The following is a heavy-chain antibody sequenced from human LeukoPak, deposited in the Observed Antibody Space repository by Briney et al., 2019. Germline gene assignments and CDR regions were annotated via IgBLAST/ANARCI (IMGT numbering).Heavy chain of an antibody. J-gene: IGHJ4*02. CDR3: VRGSRSWYGVDY. Sequence: PGGSLRLSCAASGFAFNRHWMYWFRQGPDKGLVRVTGSSHDGRFSEYADSAKGRFTISRDNAENMLYLQMNSLRVGDTAIYYCVRGSRSWYGVDYWGKGTLFTVSS. CDR2: SSHDGRFS. CDR1: GFAFNRHW. V-gene: IGHV3-74*03. D-gene: IGHD6-13*01.